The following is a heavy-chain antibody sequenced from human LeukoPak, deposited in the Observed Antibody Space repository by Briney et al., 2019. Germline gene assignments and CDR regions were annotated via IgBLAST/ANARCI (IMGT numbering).Heavy chain of an antibody. CDR3: ARVIPTGGDYPFYYYGMDV. V-gene: IGHV3-30-3*01. J-gene: IGHJ6*02. CDR1: GFTFSSYA. D-gene: IGHD2-21*02. CDR2: ISYDGSNK. Sequence: GGSLRLSCAASGFTFSSYAMHWVRQAPGKGLEWVAVISYDGSNKYYADSVKGRFTISRDNSKNTLYLQMNSLRAEDTAVYYCARVIPTGGDYPFYYYGMDVWGQGTTVTVSS.